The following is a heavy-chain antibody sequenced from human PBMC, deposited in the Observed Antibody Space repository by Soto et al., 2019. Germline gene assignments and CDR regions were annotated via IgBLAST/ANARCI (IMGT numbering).Heavy chain of an antibody. CDR1: GFTFSSYW. J-gene: IGHJ3*01. Sequence: EVQLVESGGGLVQPGGSLRLSCEASGFTFSSYWMSWVRQAPGKGLEWVANIKQDGRGKYLVDSVKGRFTISRDNAKNSLYLQMNSLRVEDRAVYYCSRYPLPSAFPAFDVWGQGTLVTVSS. CDR3: SRYPLPSAFPAFDV. CDR2: IKQDGRGK. D-gene: IGHD3-3*02. V-gene: IGHV3-7*01.